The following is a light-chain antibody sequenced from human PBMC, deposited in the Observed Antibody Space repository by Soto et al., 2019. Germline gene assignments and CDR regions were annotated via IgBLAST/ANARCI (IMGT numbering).Light chain of an antibody. CDR3: QVWDSPSDHDV. V-gene: IGLV3-21*02. J-gene: IGLJ1*01. CDR2: DGG. Sequence: SSELTQAPSVSVAPGQTATIPCGGKDVGIKSVHWYQQKPGQAPVVVVFDGGARPSGIPDRFSGSTSGSAATLTISRVEAGDEADYFCQVWDSPSDHDVFGTGTQLTVL. CDR1: DVGIKS.